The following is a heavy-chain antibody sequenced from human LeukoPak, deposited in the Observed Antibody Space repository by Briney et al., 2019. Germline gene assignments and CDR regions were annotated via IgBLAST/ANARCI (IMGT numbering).Heavy chain of an antibody. J-gene: IGHJ5*02. CDR1: GGSISSYY. CDR3: ARLGSYGSGSYTFSGGWFDP. Sequence: SETLSLTCTVSGGSISSYYWSWIRQPPGKGLEWIGYIYTSGSTNYNPSLKSRVTISVDTSKNQFSLKLSFVTAADTAVYYCARLGSYGSGSYTFSGGWFDPWGQGTLVTVSS. CDR2: IYTSGST. V-gene: IGHV4-4*09. D-gene: IGHD3-10*01.